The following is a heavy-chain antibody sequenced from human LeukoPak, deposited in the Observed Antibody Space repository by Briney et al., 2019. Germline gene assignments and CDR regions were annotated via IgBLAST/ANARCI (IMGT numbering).Heavy chain of an antibody. D-gene: IGHD3-16*02. CDR1: GGSFSGYY. J-gene: IGHJ4*02. Sequence: SETLSLTCAVYGGSFSGYYWSWIRQPPGKGLEWIGEINHSGSTNNNPSLKSRVTISVDTSKNQFSLKLSSVTAADTAVYYCARAPYDYVWGSYRYQFDCWGQGTLVTVSS. V-gene: IGHV4-34*01. CDR3: ARAPYDYVWGSYRYQFDC. CDR2: INHSGST.